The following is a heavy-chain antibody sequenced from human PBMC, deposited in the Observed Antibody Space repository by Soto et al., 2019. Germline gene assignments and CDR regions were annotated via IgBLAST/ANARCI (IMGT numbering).Heavy chain of an antibody. V-gene: IGHV3-7*01. D-gene: IGHD3-16*01. CDR1: GFTFSSYW. Sequence: GGSLRLSCAASGFTFSSYWMSWVRQAPGKGLEWVANIKQDGSEKYYVDSVKGRFTISRDNAKNSLYLQMNSLRAEDTAVYYCARYMITFGGVLDAFDIWGQGTMVTVSS. CDR3: ARYMITFGGVLDAFDI. CDR2: IKQDGSEK. J-gene: IGHJ3*02.